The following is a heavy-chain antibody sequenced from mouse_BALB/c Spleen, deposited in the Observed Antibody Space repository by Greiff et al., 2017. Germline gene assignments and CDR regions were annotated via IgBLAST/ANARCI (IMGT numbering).Heavy chain of an antibody. CDR2: IDPANGNT. CDR1: GFNIKDTY. Sequence: EVQLQQSGAELVKPGASVKLSCTASGFNIKDTYMHWVKQRPEQGLEWIGRIDPANGNTKYDPKFQGKATKTADTSSNTAYLQLSSLTSEDTAVYYCAVGSSYRGDYWGQGTTLTVSS. J-gene: IGHJ2*01. CDR3: AVGSSYRGDY. V-gene: IGHV14-3*02. D-gene: IGHD1-1*01.